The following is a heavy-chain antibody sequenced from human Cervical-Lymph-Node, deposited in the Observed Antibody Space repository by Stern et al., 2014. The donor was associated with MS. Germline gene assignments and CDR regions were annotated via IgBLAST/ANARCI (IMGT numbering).Heavy chain of an antibody. CDR2: VSSSGDTI. CDR3: VRGRGSNDDS. V-gene: IGHV3-11*01. J-gene: IGHJ5*01. Sequence: VQLVESGGGLVKPGGSLRLSCAVSGFTFSDYFMTWVRQAPGKGLEWLSYVSSSGDTIHYADSVRGRFTISRDNAKNSLYLQMNSLRVEDTAVYYCVRGRGSNDDSWGQGPLVTVSS. D-gene: IGHD1-26*01. CDR1: GFTFSDYF.